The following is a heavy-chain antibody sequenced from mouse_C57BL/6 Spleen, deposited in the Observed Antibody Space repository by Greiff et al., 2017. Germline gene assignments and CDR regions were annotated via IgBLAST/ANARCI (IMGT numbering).Heavy chain of an antibody. CDR1: GFTFSSYG. V-gene: IGHV5-6*01. CDR3: ARAYYSNYEGFAY. J-gene: IGHJ3*01. CDR2: ISSGGSYT. D-gene: IGHD2-5*01. Sequence: EVNVVESGGDLVKPGGSLKLSCAASGFTFSSYGMSWVRQTPDKRLEWVATISSGGSYTYYPDSVKGRFTISRDNAKNTLYLQMSSLKSEDTAMYYCARAYYSNYEGFAYWGQGTLVTVSA.